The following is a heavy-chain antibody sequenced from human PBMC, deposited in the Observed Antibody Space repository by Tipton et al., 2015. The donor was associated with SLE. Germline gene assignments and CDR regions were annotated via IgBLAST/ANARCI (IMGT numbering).Heavy chain of an antibody. V-gene: IGHV3-23*01. CDR2: ISSSGSTI. CDR3: AKDEAVAGNFDL. CDR1: GFTFSSYA. J-gene: IGHJ2*01. Sequence: GSLRLSCAASGFTFSSYAMNWVRQAPGKGLEWVSYISSSGSTIYYADSVKGRFTISRDNSKNTLYLQMNSLRAEDTAVYYCAKDEAVAGNFDLWGRGTLVTVSS. D-gene: IGHD6-19*01.